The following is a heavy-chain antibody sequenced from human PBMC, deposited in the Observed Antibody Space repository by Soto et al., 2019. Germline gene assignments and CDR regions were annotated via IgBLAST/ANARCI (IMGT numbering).Heavy chain of an antibody. CDR1: GFTVSSNY. CDR3: ARSWTERPYSSSSRGVVPVYYMDV. D-gene: IGHD6-6*01. CDR2: IYSGGST. V-gene: IGHV3-53*04. Sequence: GGSLRLSCAASGFTVSSNYMSWVRQAPGKGLEWVSVIYSGGSTYYADSVKGRFTISRHNSKNTLYLQMNSLRAEDTAVYYCARSWTERPYSSSSRGVVPVYYMDVWGKGTTVTVSS. J-gene: IGHJ6*03.